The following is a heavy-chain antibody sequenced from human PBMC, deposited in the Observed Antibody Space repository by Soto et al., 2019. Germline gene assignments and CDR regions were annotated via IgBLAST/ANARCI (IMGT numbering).Heavy chain of an antibody. D-gene: IGHD1-26*01. V-gene: IGHV4-59*01. CDR1: GGSISSYC. CDR2: IYYSGST. CDR3: ARNGIVGAHYYYYYGMDV. J-gene: IGHJ6*02. Sequence: SETLSLTCTVSGGSISSYCWSWIRQPPGKGLEWIGYIYYSGSTNYNPSLKSRVTISVDTSKNQFSLKLSSVTAADTAVYYCARNGIVGAHYYYYYGMDVWGQGTTVTVSS.